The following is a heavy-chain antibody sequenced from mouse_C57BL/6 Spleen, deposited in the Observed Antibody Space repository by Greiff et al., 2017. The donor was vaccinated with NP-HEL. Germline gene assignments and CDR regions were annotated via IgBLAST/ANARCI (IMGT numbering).Heavy chain of an antibody. Sequence: QVQLQQSGPELVKPGASVKISCKASGYAFSSSWMNWVKQRPGKGLEWIGRIYPGDGDTNYNGKFKGKATLTADKSSSTAYMQLSSLTSADSAVYFWARERITTVVEGHAMDYWGQGTSVTVSS. CDR1: GYAFSSSW. V-gene: IGHV1-82*01. J-gene: IGHJ4*01. D-gene: IGHD1-1*01. CDR3: ARERITTVVEGHAMDY. CDR2: IYPGDGDT.